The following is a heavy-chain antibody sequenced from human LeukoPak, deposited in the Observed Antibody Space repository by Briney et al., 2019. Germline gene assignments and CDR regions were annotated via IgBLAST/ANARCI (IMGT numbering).Heavy chain of an antibody. CDR1: GYTFTSYG. Sequence: ASVKVSYKASGYTFTSYGISWVRQAPGQGLEWMGWISAYNGNTNYAQKLQGRVTMTTDTSTSTAYMELRSLRSDDTAVYYCARVSSSIAASWFDPWGQGTLVTVSS. CDR3: ARVSSSIAASWFDP. D-gene: IGHD6-6*01. V-gene: IGHV1-18*01. CDR2: ISAYNGNT. J-gene: IGHJ5*02.